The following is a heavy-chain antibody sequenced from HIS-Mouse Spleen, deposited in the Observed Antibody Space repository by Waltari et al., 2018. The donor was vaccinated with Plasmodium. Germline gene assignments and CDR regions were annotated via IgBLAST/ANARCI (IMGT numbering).Heavy chain of an antibody. CDR3: ARSIAATVTFYFDY. D-gene: IGHD6-13*01. CDR1: GGSISSGVYS. V-gene: IGHV4-31*03. J-gene: IGHJ4*02. Sequence: QVQLQESGPGLVKPSQTLSLTCTVSGGSISSGVYSWSCIRQHPVKGLEWIGYIYYSGSTYYNPSLKSRVTISVDTSKNQFSLKLSSVTAADTAVYYCARSIAATVTFYFDYWGQGTLVTVSS. CDR2: IYYSGST.